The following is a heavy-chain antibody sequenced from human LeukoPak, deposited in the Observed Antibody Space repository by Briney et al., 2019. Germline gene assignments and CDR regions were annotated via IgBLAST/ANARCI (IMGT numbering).Heavy chain of an antibody. J-gene: IGHJ6*03. D-gene: IGHD6-19*01. Sequence: PGGSLRLSCAASGFTFSSYGMSWVRQAPGKGLEWVSAISGSGGSTYYADSVEGRFTISRDNSKNTLYLQMNSLRAEDTAVYYCAKDSSGWYPSGIFYYYYYYMDVWGKGTTVTVSS. CDR2: ISGSGGST. CDR3: AKDSSGWYPSGIFYYYYYYMDV. CDR1: GFTFSSYG. V-gene: IGHV3-23*01.